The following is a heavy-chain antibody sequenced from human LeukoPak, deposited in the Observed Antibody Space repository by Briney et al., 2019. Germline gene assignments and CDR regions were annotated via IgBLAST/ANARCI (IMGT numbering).Heavy chain of an antibody. Sequence: GGSLRLTCAASGFTHRSYDMHWVRQPRAKGLEGVAYIRYDGSNKYYADSVKGRFTIPRDNSKNALYLQMNGLRAEDTAVYYCAKDRGNDYFDYWGQGTLVTVSS. CDR1: GFTHRSYD. D-gene: IGHD1-1*01. V-gene: IGHV3-30*02. CDR2: IRYDGSNK. J-gene: IGHJ4*02. CDR3: AKDRGNDYFDY.